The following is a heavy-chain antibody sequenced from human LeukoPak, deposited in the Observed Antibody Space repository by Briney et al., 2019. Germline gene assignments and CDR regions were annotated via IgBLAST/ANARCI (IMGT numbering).Heavy chain of an antibody. D-gene: IGHD3-9*01. Sequence: SETLSHTCTVSGGSISSYYWSWIRQPPGKGLEWIGNIYYSGSTNYNPSLKSRVTISVDTSTNQFSLKLSPVTAADTAVYYCARVSVYDILTGYYNGAFDIWGQGTMVTVSS. CDR3: ARVSVYDILTGYYNGAFDI. CDR1: GGSISSYY. J-gene: IGHJ3*02. CDR2: IYYSGST. V-gene: IGHV4-59*01.